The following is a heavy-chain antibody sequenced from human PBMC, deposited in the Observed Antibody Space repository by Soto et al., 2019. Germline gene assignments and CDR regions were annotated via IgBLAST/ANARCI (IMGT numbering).Heavy chain of an antibody. D-gene: IGHD3-22*01. CDR3: ASEGLDYYESSGYYYGPFFDY. J-gene: IGHJ4*02. V-gene: IGHV1-18*01. CDR2: ISAYNGNT. Sequence: QVQLVQSGAEVKKPGASVKVSCKASNYTFTNYGISWVRQAPGQGLEWMGWISAYNGNTNYAQKLQGRVTMTTDTSTSTAYMELRSLRSDDPAVYYCASEGLDYYESSGYYYGPFFDYWGQGTLVTVSS. CDR1: NYTFTNYG.